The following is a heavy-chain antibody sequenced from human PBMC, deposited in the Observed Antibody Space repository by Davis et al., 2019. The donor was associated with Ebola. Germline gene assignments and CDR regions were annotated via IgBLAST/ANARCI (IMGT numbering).Heavy chain of an antibody. Sequence: SETLSLTCSVSDASISSSTYYWSWVRQPPGKGLEWIGTVRHSGSTYYHPSLKSRVIILIDTSKKQFSLKLSSVSAADTAVYYCLGGDDFWSTGTEVWGQGTTVTVSS. CDR3: LGGDDFWSTGTEV. CDR2: VRHSGST. CDR1: DASISSSTYY. D-gene: IGHD3-3*01. J-gene: IGHJ6*02. V-gene: IGHV4-39*01.